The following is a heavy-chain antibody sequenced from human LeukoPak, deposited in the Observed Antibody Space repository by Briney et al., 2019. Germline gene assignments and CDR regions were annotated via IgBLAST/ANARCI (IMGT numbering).Heavy chain of an antibody. D-gene: IGHD3-10*01. V-gene: IGHV4-39*01. CDR1: GASISSYY. CDR3: ARLGPGCFDY. J-gene: IGHJ4*02. CDR2: IYYSANT. Sequence: KPSETLSLTCTVSGASISSYYWGWIRQPPGKGLEWIGNIYYSANTYYNPSLKSRVTISVDTSKNQFSLKLSSVTAADTAVYYCARLGPGCFDYWGQGTLVTVSS.